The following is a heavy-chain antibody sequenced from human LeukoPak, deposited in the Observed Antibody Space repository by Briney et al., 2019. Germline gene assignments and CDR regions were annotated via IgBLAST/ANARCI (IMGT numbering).Heavy chain of an antibody. Sequence: PSETLSLTCAVYGGSFSGYYWSWIRQPPGKGLEWIGGINHSGSTNYNPSLKSRVTISVDTSKNQFSLKLSSVTAADTAVYYCARGTRITIFGNPLRLNWFDPWGQGTLVTVSS. D-gene: IGHD3-3*01. CDR3: ARGTRITIFGNPLRLNWFDP. V-gene: IGHV4-34*01. CDR2: INHSGST. J-gene: IGHJ5*02. CDR1: GGSFSGYY.